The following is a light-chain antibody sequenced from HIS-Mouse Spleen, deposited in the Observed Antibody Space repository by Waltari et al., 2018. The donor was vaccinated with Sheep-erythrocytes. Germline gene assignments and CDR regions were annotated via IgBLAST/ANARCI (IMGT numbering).Light chain of an antibody. CDR1: KLGDKY. CDR3: QAWDSSTAVV. CDR2: QDS. J-gene: IGLJ2*01. V-gene: IGLV3-1*01. Sequence: SYELTQPPSVSVSPGQTASITCSGDKLGDKYACWYQQKPGQSPVLVIYQDSKRPSGIPERFYGTNYGNTAPLTLSGTQAMDEADYYCQAWDSSTAVVFGGGTKLTVL.